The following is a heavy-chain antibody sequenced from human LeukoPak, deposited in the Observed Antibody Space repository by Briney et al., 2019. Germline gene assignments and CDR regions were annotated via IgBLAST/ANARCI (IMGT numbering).Heavy chain of an antibody. J-gene: IGHJ5*02. CDR2: ISYTGSA. D-gene: IGHD2/OR15-2a*01. CDR1: GGSISIYY. CDR3: AILKNWFDP. V-gene: IGHV4-59*12. Sequence: PSETLSLTCTVSGGSISIYYWNWIRLPPGKGLEWIGYISYTGSANYNPSLKSRVTISVDTSKNQFSLKLSSVTAADTAVYYCAILKNWFDPWGQGTLVTVSS.